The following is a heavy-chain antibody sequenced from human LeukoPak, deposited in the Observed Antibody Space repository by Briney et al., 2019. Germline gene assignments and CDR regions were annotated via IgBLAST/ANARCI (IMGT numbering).Heavy chain of an antibody. V-gene: IGHV4-34*01. Sequence: SETVSLTCGVFGVSINDYYWSWIRQSPGKGLECIGEISHTEGTRYNPSLESRVTMSVGTSENQLSLKLIFVTAADTAVYYCATIRCGLSGSVCYNHWGLGALASVSS. CDR1: GVSINDYY. CDR2: ISHTEGT. CDR3: ATIRCGLSGSVCYNH. D-gene: IGHD2-21*01. J-gene: IGHJ4*02.